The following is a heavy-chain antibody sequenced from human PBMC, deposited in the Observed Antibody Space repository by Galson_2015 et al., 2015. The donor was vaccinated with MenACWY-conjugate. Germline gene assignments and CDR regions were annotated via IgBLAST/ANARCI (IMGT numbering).Heavy chain of an antibody. V-gene: IGHV3-23*01. CDR2: VSGRGVSR. CDR3: ANSSDILTGYYIERRFFDF. J-gene: IGHJ6*02. CDR1: GFRFRSYA. Sequence: SLRLSCVASGFRFRSYAMSWVRQAPGTRLEWVSGVSGRGVSRYDADSVEGRFTISRDNCKNTLYLHMNGLSAEDTALYYCANSSDILTGYYIERRFFDFWGQGTTVTVSS. D-gene: IGHD3-9*01.